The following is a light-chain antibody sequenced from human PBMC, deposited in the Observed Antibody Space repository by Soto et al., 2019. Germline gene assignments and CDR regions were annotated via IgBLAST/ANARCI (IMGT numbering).Light chain of an antibody. Sequence: DIQMTQSPSSLSASVGDRVTITCRASQGISNYIAWYQQKPGKAPKLLIYAASTLQSGVPSRFSGSGSGTDFTLTINSLQPEDVANESCQKYSSVTLFGPGTKVDIK. CDR3: QKYSSVTL. J-gene: IGKJ3*01. CDR2: AAS. CDR1: QGISNY. V-gene: IGKV1-27*01.